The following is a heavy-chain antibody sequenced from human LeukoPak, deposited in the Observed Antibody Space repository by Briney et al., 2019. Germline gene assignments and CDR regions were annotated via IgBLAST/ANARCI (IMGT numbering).Heavy chain of an antibody. J-gene: IGHJ4*02. Sequence: SETLSLTCAVYGGSFSGYYWSWIRQPPGKGLEWIGEINHSGSTNYNPSLKSRVTISVDTSKNQFSLKLSSVTAADTAVYYCARAAIAAPSDFDYWGQGTLVTVSS. D-gene: IGHD6-13*01. CDR1: GGSFSGYY. V-gene: IGHV4-34*01. CDR3: ARAAIAAPSDFDY. CDR2: INHSGST.